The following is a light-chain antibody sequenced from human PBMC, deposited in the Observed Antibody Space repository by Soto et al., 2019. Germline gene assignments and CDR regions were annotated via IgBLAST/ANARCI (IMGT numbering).Light chain of an antibody. Sequence: DIQMTHSPSSLSSSVVYRVTITCRASHTITRYLNWYQQKSGQAPKLLINAASTLRSGVPSRFSGSGSGTDFTLTIDSLQPEDFATYYCQQSYNSPFNFGPGTKVDIK. J-gene: IGKJ3*01. CDR3: QQSYNSPFN. V-gene: IGKV1-39*01. CDR1: HTITRY. CDR2: AAS.